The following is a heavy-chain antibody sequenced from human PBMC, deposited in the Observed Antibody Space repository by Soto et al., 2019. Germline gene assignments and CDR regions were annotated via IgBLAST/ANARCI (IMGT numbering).Heavy chain of an antibody. V-gene: IGHV3-11*01. D-gene: IGHD5-12*01. CDR3: ARDTRRSGYALYYYGMDV. J-gene: IGHJ6*02. CDR1: GFTFSDYY. CDR2: ISSSGSTI. Sequence: PGGSLRLSCAASGFTFSDYYMSWIRQAPGKGLEWVSYISSSGSTIYYADSVKGRFTISRDNAKNSLYLQMNSPRAEDTAVYYCARDTRRSGYALYYYGMDVWGQGTTVTVSS.